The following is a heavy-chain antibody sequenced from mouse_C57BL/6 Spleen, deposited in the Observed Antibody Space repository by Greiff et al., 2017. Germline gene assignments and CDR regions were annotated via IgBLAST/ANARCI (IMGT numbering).Heavy chain of an antibody. CDR3: ARLVYFDY. Sequence: QVQLQQSGAELVKPGASVKLSCKASGYTFTSYWMNWVKQRPGQGLEWIGMIHPNSGSTNYNEKFKSKATLTVDKSSSTAYMQLSSLTYYDTAVYYCARLVYFDYWGQGTTLTVSS. CDR1: GYTFTSYW. CDR2: IHPNSGST. V-gene: IGHV1-64*01. J-gene: IGHJ2*01.